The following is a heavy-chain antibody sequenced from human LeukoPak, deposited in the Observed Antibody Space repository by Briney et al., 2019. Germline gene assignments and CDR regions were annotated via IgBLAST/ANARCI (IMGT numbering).Heavy chain of an antibody. CDR3: ARVSQDYSGYDFGFDT. CDR1: GGSISFYY. J-gene: IGHJ5*02. D-gene: IGHD5-12*01. CDR2: IYYTGSA. V-gene: IGHV4-59*01. Sequence: SETLSLTCTVPGGSISFYYWSWIRQPPGKGLEWVGYIYYTGSANYNPSLKSRVTISVDKSKNQFSLRLSSVTAADTAVYYCARVSQDYSGYDFGFDTWGQGTLVTVSS.